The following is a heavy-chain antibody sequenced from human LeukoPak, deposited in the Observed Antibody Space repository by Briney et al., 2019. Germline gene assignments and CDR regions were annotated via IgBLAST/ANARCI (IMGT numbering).Heavy chain of an antibody. Sequence: SETLSLTCAVYGGSFSGYYWSWIRQPPGKGLEWIGEINHSGSTNYNPSVKSRVTISVDTSKNQFSLKLSSVTAADTAVYYCARGRGWYQYYFDYWGPGTLVTVSS. J-gene: IGHJ4*02. D-gene: IGHD6-19*01. CDR2: INHSGST. CDR1: GGSFSGYY. CDR3: ARGRGWYQYYFDY. V-gene: IGHV4-34*01.